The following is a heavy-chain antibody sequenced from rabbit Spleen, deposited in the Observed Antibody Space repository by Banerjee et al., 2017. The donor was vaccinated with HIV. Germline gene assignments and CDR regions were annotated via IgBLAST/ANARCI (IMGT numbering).Heavy chain of an antibody. D-gene: IGHD1-1*01. J-gene: IGHJ6*01. Sequence: QSLEESGGGLVKPGGTLTLTCTASGFSFSNGYYMCWVRQAPGKGLEWIACIDTGSSGFTYFATWAKGRFTCSKTSSTTVTLQMTRLTAADTATYFCARDTSSSFSSYGMDLWGPGTLVTVS. V-gene: IGHV1S40*01. CDR2: IDTGSSGFT. CDR3: ARDTSSSFSSYGMDL. CDR1: GFSFSNGYY.